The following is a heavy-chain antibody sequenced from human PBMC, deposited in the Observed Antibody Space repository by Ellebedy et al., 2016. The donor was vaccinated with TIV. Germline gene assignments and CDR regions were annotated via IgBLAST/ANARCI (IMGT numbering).Heavy chain of an antibody. J-gene: IGHJ5*02. CDR3: ARDRRQQLVPRGWFDP. CDR2: IYYSGST. Sequence: LRLXXTVSGGSISSGGYYWSWIRQHPGKGLEWIGYIYYSGSTYYNPSLKSRVTISVDTSKNQFPLKLSSVTAADTAVYYCARDRRQQLVPRGWFDPWGQGTLVTVSS. V-gene: IGHV4-31*03. D-gene: IGHD6-13*01. CDR1: GGSISSGGYY.